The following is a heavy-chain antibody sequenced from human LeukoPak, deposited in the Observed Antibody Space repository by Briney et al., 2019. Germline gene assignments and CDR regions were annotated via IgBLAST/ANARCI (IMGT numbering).Heavy chain of an antibody. CDR1: GFTFSNSA. CDR3: AKDVDY. V-gene: IGHV3-23*01. J-gene: IGHJ4*02. CDR2: ITVSDGST. Sequence: GGSLRLSCAASGFTFSNSAMSWVRQPLGKGLEWVSTITVSDGSTYYADSVKGRFAISRDNSKNTLYLQMNSLRAEDTAVYYCAKDVDYWGQGTLVTVSS.